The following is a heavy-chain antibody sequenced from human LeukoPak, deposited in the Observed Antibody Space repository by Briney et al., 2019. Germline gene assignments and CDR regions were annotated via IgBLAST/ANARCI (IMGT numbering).Heavy chain of an antibody. J-gene: IGHJ5*02. CDR1: GGSISSYY. D-gene: IGHD3-10*01. V-gene: IGHV4-59*01. CDR3: ARAVGYYGSGSSSFFDP. Sequence: PSETLSLTCTVSGGSISSYYWSWIRQPPGKGLEWIGYIYYSGSTNYNPSLKSRVTISVDTSKNQFSLKLSSVTAADTAVYYCARAVGYYGSGSSSFFDPWGQGTLVTVSS. CDR2: IYYSGST.